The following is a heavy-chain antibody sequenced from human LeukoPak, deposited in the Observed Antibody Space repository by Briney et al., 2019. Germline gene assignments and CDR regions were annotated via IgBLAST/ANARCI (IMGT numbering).Heavy chain of an antibody. D-gene: IGHD3-16*01. Sequence: SETLSLTCTVSGGSISSFYWNWIRQPPGKGLEWIGYIYNSGSTNYNPSLKSRVTILIDTSKNQFSLKLSSVTTADTAAYYCARVGDDYYVDYWGQGTLVTVSS. V-gene: IGHV4-59*01. CDR3: ARVGDDYYVDY. CDR2: IYNSGST. CDR1: GGSISSFY. J-gene: IGHJ4*02.